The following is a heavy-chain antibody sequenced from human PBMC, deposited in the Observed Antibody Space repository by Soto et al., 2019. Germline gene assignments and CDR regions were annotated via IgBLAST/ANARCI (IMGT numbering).Heavy chain of an antibody. J-gene: IGHJ4*02. Sequence: LRLSCAASGFTFSSFGMHWVRQAPGKGLEWVAVISYDGSNKYYADSVKRRLTISRDNCKNTLYLQMNSLGAEDTAVYYCAIKPRSDIAVGGNVDYWGQGTLVTVSS. V-gene: IGHV3-30*03. CDR2: ISYDGSNK. D-gene: IGHD6-19*01. CDR3: AIKPRSDIAVGGNVDY. CDR1: GFTFSSFG.